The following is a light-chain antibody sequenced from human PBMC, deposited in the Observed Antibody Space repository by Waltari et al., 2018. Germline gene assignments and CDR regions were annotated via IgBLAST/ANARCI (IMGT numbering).Light chain of an antibody. CDR1: SSDVGGYNY. Sequence: QSALTQPASVSVSPGQSITISCTGTSSDVGGYNYVSWYQQHPGKAPKLMIYDVSNRPSVFSNGLSGSKSGNTASLTISGLQAEYEADYYCSSYTSSSTLDVVFGGGTKLTVL. CDR3: SSYTSSSTLDVV. J-gene: IGLJ2*01. CDR2: DVS. V-gene: IGLV2-14*01.